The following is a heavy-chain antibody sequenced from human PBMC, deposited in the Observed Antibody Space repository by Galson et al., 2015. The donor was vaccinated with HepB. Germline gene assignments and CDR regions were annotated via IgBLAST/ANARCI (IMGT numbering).Heavy chain of an antibody. J-gene: IGHJ5*02. Sequence: SLRLSCAASGFTFSSYSMNWVRQAPGKGLEWVSSISSSSSYIYYADSVKGRFTISRDNAKNSLYLQMNSLRAEDTAVYYCARGDVDTAMVIFQQTSYNWLDPWGQGTLVTVSS. V-gene: IGHV3-21*01. CDR3: ARGDVDTAMVIFQQTSYNWLDP. D-gene: IGHD5-18*01. CDR1: GFTFSSYS. CDR2: ISSSSSYI.